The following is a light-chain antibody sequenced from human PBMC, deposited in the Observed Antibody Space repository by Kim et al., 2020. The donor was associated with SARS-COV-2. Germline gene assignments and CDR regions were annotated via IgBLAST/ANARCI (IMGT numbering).Light chain of an antibody. J-gene: IGLJ2*01. CDR3: QVWDSSTAVV. CDR2: RDS. V-gene: IGLV3-9*01. CDR1: NIGSKN. Sequence: SYELTQPLSVSVALGQTARITCGGNNIGSKNVHWYQQKPGQAPALVIYRDSNRPSGIPERFSGSNSGNTATLTISRAQAGDEADYYCQVWDSSTAVVFGG.